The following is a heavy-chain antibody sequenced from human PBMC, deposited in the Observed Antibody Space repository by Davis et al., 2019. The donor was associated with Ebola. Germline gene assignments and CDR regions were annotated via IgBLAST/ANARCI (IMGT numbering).Heavy chain of an antibody. CDR1: GGSISSSSYY. D-gene: IGHD3-3*01. CDR3: ARGLWSGYYSDWFDP. J-gene: IGHJ5*02. Sequence: GSLRLSCTVSGGSISSSSYYWGWIRQPPGKGLEWIGEINHSGSTNYNPSLKSRVTISVDTSKNQFSLKLSSVTAADTAVYYCARGLWSGYYSDWFDPWGQGTLVTVSS. CDR2: INHSGST. V-gene: IGHV4-39*07.